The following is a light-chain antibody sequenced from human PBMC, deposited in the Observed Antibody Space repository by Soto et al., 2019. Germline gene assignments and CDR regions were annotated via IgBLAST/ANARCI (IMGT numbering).Light chain of an antibody. CDR1: QSISSY. V-gene: IGKV1-39*01. CDR2: DAA. Sequence: IQLTQSPSSRSASVGTRVTIICRASQSISSYLNSYQQQTGKAPTILIYDAASLQSGVLSRFIGSGSWTDVTLIISSLQPEDFATYYCQQSYSTPRTFGQGTKVDIK. CDR3: QQSYSTPRT. J-gene: IGKJ1*01.